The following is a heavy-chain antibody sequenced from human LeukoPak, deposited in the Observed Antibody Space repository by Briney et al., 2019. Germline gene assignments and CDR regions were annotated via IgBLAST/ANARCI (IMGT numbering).Heavy chain of an antibody. CDR3: AKQLGYCSDGSCYFPY. V-gene: IGHV3-23*01. CDR1: ASTFSSPS. D-gene: IGHD2-15*01. Sequence: GGSLTLSCSASASTFSSPSMSWVRQAPGKVLEWVSSISNNGGYTYYADSVQGRFTITRDNSKSTLCLQMNSLRAGDTAVYYCAKQLGYCSDGSCYFPYWGQGTLVTVSS. J-gene: IGHJ4*02. CDR2: ISNNGGYT.